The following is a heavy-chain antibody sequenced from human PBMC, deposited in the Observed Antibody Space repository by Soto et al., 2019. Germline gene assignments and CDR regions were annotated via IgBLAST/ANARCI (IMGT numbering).Heavy chain of an antibody. Sequence: ASVKVSCKASGFTFTKYAIIWVRQAPGQGLEWMGWISADNGYTDYAPHLQGRVTMTTDTSTSTAYMELRSLRSDDTAVYYCARRPYCSGGSCHAFYFDYWGQGTQVTLSS. D-gene: IGHD2-15*01. V-gene: IGHV1-18*01. CDR3: ARRPYCSGGSCHAFYFDY. CDR1: GFTFTKYA. J-gene: IGHJ4*02. CDR2: ISADNGYT.